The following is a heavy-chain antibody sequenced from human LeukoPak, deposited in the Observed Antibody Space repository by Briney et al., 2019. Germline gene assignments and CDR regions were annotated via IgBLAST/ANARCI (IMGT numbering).Heavy chain of an antibody. Sequence: GGSLRLSCAASGFTFSSYGMHWVRQAPGKGLEWVAVISYDGSIKSYADSVKGRFTISRDNSKNTLYMQMNSLRTEDTAVYYCAKSAVVTPYFDYWGQGTLVTVSS. V-gene: IGHV3-30*18. CDR1: GFTFSSYG. J-gene: IGHJ4*02. D-gene: IGHD2-21*02. CDR2: ISYDGSIK. CDR3: AKSAVVTPYFDY.